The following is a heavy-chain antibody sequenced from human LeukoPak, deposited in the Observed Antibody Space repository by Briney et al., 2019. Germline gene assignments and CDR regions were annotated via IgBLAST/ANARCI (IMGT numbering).Heavy chain of an antibody. CDR3: AKGGGDYDYYFDY. D-gene: IGHD4-17*01. CDR2: IRYDGSNK. J-gene: IGHJ4*02. Sequence: GGSLRLSCAASGFSFSDYAIYWVRQTPGKGLEWVAFIRYDGSNKIYADSVKGRFTISRDNSYNTVYLQMTGLRAEDTAVYYCAKGGGDYDYYFDYWGQGTLVTVSS. CDR1: GFSFSDYA. V-gene: IGHV3-30*02.